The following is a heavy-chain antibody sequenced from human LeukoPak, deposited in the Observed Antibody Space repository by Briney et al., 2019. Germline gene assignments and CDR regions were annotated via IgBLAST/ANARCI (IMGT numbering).Heavy chain of an antibody. D-gene: IGHD3-22*01. CDR3: ARGHREYYYDSSGYYLTDY. J-gene: IGHJ4*02. CDR2: INHSGGT. CDR1: GGSFSGYY. Sequence: SETLSLTCAVYGGSFSGYYWSWIRQPPGKGLEWIGEINHSGGTNYNPSLKSRVTISVDTSKNQFSLKLSSVTAADTAVYYCARGHREYYYDSSGYYLTDYWGQGTLVTVSS. V-gene: IGHV4-34*01.